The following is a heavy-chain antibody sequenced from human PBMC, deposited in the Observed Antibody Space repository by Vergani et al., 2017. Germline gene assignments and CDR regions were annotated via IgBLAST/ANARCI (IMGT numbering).Heavy chain of an antibody. J-gene: IGHJ4*01. CDR2: VYISRPT. V-gene: IGHV4-61*02. Sequence: QVQLQESGPGLVKPSQTLSLTCNVSGVSISNSSYYWSWIRQPAGKGLEWLGRVYISRPTNYNPSLKNRVIMSVDTSKNQFSLKLHSVSAADTAVYYCARSFFDYWSGYQGYYFNYWGQGILVTVSS. D-gene: IGHD3-3*01. CDR3: ARSFFDYWSGYQGYYFNY. CDR1: GVSISNSSYY.